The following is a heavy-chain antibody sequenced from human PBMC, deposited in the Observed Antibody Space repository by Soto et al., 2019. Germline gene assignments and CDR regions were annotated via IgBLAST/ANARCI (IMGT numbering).Heavy chain of an antibody. V-gene: IGHV4-31*03. CDR1: GGSISSEGYY. J-gene: IGHJ4*02. CDR3: ARGRGYSYGPYYFDY. Sequence: SEPLSLPCTVSGGSISSEGYYWSWFRQLPGKGLEWIGDIYYSGTTYHNPSLRSRLTISGDASKNQFSLKLSSVTAADTALYYCARGRGYSYGPYYFDYWGQGTLVTVSS. CDR2: IYYSGTT. D-gene: IGHD5-18*01.